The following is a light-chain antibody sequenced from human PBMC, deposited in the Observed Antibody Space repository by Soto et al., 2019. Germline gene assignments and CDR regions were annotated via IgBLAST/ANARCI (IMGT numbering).Light chain of an antibody. Sequence: EIVLAQSPGTLSLSAGERATLSCRTSQSVASSHLAWYRQKPGQAPRLLIFGASSRATGIPLRFSGSGSGTDFTLTISSLEPEHFAVYYCQQRSNWPLTFGPGTKVDIK. CDR3: QQRSNWPLT. V-gene: IGKV3D-20*02. CDR1: QSVASSH. CDR2: GAS. J-gene: IGKJ3*01.